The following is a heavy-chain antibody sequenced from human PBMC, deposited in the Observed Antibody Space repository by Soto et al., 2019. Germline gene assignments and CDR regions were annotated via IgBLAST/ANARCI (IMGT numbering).Heavy chain of an antibody. CDR2: MNHSSGNT. J-gene: IGHJ4*02. Sequence: ASVKVSCKASGYTFTSYDINWVRQATGQGLEWMGWMNHSSGNTGYAQKFQGRVTMTRNTSISTAYMELRSLRSEDTAVYYCARAQYYDFWSGTLYYFDFWGQGTLVTVSS. CDR3: ARAQYYDFWSGTLYYFDF. V-gene: IGHV1-8*01. CDR1: GYTFTSYD. D-gene: IGHD3-3*01.